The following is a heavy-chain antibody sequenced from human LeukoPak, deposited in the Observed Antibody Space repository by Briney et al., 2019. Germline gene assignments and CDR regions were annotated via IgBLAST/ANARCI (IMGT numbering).Heavy chain of an antibody. J-gene: IGHJ4*02. Sequence: ASVKVSCKVSGYIFSELSIHWVRQAPGRGLEWMGGFDPEDGETIFAQKFQGRVTTTEDTSTDTVYMELNSLRSEDTAVYYCATPLTTVTKPLVYWGQGTLVTVSS. CDR3: ATPLTTVTKPLVY. V-gene: IGHV1-24*01. CDR2: FDPEDGET. D-gene: IGHD4-17*01. CDR1: GYIFSELS.